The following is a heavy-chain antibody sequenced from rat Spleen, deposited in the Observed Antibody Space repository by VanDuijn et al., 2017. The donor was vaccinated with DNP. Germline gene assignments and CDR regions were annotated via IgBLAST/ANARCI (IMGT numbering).Heavy chain of an antibody. Sequence: QVQLKESGPGLVQPSQTLSLTCTVSGFSLTSYGVSWVRQPPGKGLEWIAAISSGGSTYYNSALKSRLSISRDTSKSQVFLKMNSLQTEDTAIYFCTRVFNYGSYYAMDAWGQGTSVTVSS. D-gene: IGHD1-3*01. V-gene: IGHV2S8*01. J-gene: IGHJ4*01. CDR1: GFSLTSYG. CDR3: TRVFNYGSYYAMDA. CDR2: ISSGGST.